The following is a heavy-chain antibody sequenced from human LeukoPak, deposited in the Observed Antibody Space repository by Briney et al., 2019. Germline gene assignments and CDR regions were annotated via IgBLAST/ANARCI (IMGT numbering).Heavy chain of an antibody. Sequence: GRSLRPSCAASGFTFSSYGMHWVRQAPGKGLEWVAVISYDGSNKYYADSVKGRFTISRDNSKNTLYLQMNSLRAEDTAVYYCAKCVAGRPDDYWGQGTLVTVSS. CDR3: AKCVAGRPDDY. D-gene: IGHD6-6*01. CDR1: GFTFSSYG. J-gene: IGHJ4*02. V-gene: IGHV3-30*18. CDR2: ISYDGSNK.